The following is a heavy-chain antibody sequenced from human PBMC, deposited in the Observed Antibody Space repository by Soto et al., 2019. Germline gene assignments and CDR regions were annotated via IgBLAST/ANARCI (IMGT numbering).Heavy chain of an antibody. V-gene: IGHV3-9*01. D-gene: IGHD6-19*01. CDR3: VKDTFGYSSTYYGMDV. CDR1: GFTFDDYA. Sequence: EVQLVESGGGLVQPGRSLRLSCAASGFTFDDYAMHWVREAPGKGLEWVSGISWNSGSIGYADSVKGRFTISRDNAKNSLYVQMNSLRAEDTALYYCVKDTFGYSSTYYGMDVWGQGTTVTVSS. J-gene: IGHJ6*02. CDR2: ISWNSGSI.